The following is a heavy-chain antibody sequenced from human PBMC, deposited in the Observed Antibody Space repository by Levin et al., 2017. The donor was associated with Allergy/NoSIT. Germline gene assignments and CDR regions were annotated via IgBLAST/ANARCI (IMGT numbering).Heavy chain of an antibody. Sequence: SETLSLTCTVSGGSISSYYWSWIRQPPGKGLEWIGYIYYSGSTNYNPSLKSRVTISVDTSKNQFSLKLSSVTAADTAVYYCARDSGGSGSSVPFDYWGQGTLVTVSS. D-gene: IGHD3-10*01. CDR2: IYYSGST. J-gene: IGHJ4*02. CDR1: GGSISSYY. CDR3: ARDSGGSGSSVPFDY. V-gene: IGHV4-59*01.